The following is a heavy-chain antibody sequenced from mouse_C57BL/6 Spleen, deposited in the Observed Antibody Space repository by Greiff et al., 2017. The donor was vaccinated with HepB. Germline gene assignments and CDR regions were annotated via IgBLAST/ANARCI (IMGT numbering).Heavy chain of an antibody. CDR1: GYAFSSSW. CDR2: IYPGDGDT. J-gene: IGHJ2*01. V-gene: IGHV1-82*01. D-gene: IGHD4-1*01. Sequence: QVQLQQSGPELVKPGASVKISCKASGYAFSSSWMNWVKQRPGKGLEWNGRIYPGDGDTNYNGKFKGKATLTADKSSSTAYMQLSSLTSEDSAVYVCARGETGDFDYWGQGTTLTVSS. CDR3: ARGETGDFDY.